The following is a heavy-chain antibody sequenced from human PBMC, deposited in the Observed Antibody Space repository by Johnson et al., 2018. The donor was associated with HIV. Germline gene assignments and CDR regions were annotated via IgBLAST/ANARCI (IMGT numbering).Heavy chain of an antibody. CDR1: GFTFSSYA. CDR3: ARGNTFDI. CDR2: ISYDGSNK. V-gene: IGHV3-30-3*01. Sequence: QVQLVESGGGVVQPGRSLRLSCAASGFTFSSYAMHWVRQAPGKGLEWVAVISYDGSNKYYADSVKGRFTIPRANSKNTLYLQMNSLRAEDTAVDYCARGNTFDIWGQGTLVTVSS. J-gene: IGHJ3*02.